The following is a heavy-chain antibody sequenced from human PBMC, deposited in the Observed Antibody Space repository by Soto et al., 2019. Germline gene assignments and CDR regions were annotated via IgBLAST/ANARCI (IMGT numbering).Heavy chain of an antibody. CDR1: GGSFSGYY. Sequence: SETLSLTCAVYGGSFSGYYWSWIRQPPGKGLEWIGEINHSGSTNYNPSLKSRVTISVDTSKNQFSLKLSSVTAADTAVYYCARGVARGGFLRYWGQGTLVTVSS. CDR3: ARGVARGGFLRY. J-gene: IGHJ4*02. V-gene: IGHV4-34*01. D-gene: IGHD3-16*01. CDR2: INHSGST.